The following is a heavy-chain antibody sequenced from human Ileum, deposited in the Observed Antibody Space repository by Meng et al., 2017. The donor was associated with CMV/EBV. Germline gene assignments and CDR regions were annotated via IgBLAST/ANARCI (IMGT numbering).Heavy chain of an antibody. J-gene: IGHJ4*02. CDR2: IHPSGIT. V-gene: IGHV4-34*01. CDR3: ARGWDNNKVGVH. CDR1: GGSLKYSY. D-gene: IGHD1/OR15-1a*01. Sequence: QDQHPRWGEGLLKPSVTLSLPGAGHGGSLKYSYWTWIPQAPGKGREWIGEIHPSGITNYNPSLESRVTISEDTSNNQFSLRLTSLTAGDTAVYYCARGWDNNKVGVHWGQGTLVTVSS.